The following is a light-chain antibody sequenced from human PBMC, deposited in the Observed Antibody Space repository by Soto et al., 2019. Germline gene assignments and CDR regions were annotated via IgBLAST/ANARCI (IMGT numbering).Light chain of an antibody. CDR1: QSLLHSNGYTY. CDR2: LGS. CDR3: MQALQTPS. J-gene: IGKJ4*01. Sequence: DIVMTQSPLSLPVTPGEPASISCRSSQSLLHSNGYTYLDWYLQKPGQSPQLLIYLGSNRASGVLDRFSGSGSGTDFTLQISRVEAEDVGVYYCMQALQTPSFGGGTKVEIK. V-gene: IGKV2-28*01.